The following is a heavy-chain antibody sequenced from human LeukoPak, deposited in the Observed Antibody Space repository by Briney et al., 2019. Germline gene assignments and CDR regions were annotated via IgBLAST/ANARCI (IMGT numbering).Heavy chain of an antibody. CDR3: ARDRAYSSSSGPDAFDI. V-gene: IGHV1-2*02. Sequence: ASVKVSCKASGYTFTGYYMHWVRQAPGQGLEWMGWINPNSGGTNYAQKFQGRVTMTRDTSISTAYMELSRLRSDDTAVYYCARDRAYSSSSGPDAFDIWGQGTMVTVSS. D-gene: IGHD6-6*01. J-gene: IGHJ3*02. CDR2: INPNSGGT. CDR1: GYTFTGYY.